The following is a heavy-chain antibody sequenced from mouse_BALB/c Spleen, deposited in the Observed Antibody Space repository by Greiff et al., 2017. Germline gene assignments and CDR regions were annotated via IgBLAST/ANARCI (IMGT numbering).Heavy chain of an antibody. Sequence: QVQLQQSGPGLVAPSQSLSITCTVSGFSLTSYGVHWVGQPPGKGLEWLGVIWAGGSTNYYSALMSRLSISKDNSKSQVFLKMNSLQTDDTAMYYCARERGSYYRSFAYWGQGTLVTVSA. CDR2: IWAGGST. J-gene: IGHJ3*01. CDR1: GFSLTSYG. CDR3: ARERGSYYRSFAY. D-gene: IGHD2-14*01. V-gene: IGHV2-9*02.